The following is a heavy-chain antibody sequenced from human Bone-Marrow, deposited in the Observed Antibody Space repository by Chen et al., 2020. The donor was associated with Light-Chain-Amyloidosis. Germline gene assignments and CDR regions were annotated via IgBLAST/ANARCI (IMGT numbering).Heavy chain of an antibody. Sequence: QLQLQESGPGLVKPSETLSLTCAVSGYSISSGYYWGWIRQPPGKGLEWIGEVTHTGSTSYNPSVESRVTMSLDISKNQFSLKLTSVTAADTAVYYCARNGHYSIDSWGQGTLVTVSS. CDR3: ARNGHYSIDS. J-gene: IGHJ4*02. D-gene: IGHD2-15*01. CDR1: GYSISSGYY. CDR2: VTHTGST. V-gene: IGHV4-38-2*01.